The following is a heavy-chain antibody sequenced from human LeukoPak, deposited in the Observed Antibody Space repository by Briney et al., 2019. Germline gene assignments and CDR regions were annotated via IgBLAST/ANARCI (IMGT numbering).Heavy chain of an antibody. CDR2: TYYRSKWYN. J-gene: IGHJ5*02. Sequence: SQTLSLTCAISGDSVSSNSSAWNWIRQSPSRGLEWLGRTYYRSKWYNDYAVSVKGRITINPDTSRNHFSLQLNSVTPEDTAIYYCARIGYSYGGPWGQGTLVTVSS. CDR3: ARIGYSYGGP. V-gene: IGHV6-1*01. CDR1: GDSVSSNSSA. D-gene: IGHD5-18*01.